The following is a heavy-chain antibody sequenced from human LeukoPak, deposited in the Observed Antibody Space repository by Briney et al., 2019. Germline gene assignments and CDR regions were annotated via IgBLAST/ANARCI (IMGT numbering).Heavy chain of an antibody. J-gene: IGHJ4*02. Sequence: GGSLRLSCAASGFTFSPYSMNWVRQAPGKGLEWVSYISSSSITIFYADSVKGRFTISRDSARNSLYLQMNSLRAEDTAVYYCAKDRIRTEWPRFDYWGQGTLVTVSS. CDR2: ISSSSITI. D-gene: IGHD5-12*01. CDR3: AKDRIRTEWPRFDY. V-gene: IGHV3-48*01. CDR1: GFTFSPYS.